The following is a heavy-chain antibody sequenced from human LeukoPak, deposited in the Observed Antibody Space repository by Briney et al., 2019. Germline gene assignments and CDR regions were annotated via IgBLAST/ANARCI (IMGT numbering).Heavy chain of an antibody. CDR1: GFTFSSCG. D-gene: IGHD1-26*01. V-gene: IGHV3-23*01. J-gene: IGHJ4*02. CDR3: AKDGPPSGSYWAPFDS. Sequence: GGSLRLSCAASGFTFSSCGMNWVRQAPGKRLEWVSIISGSGGGIYYADSVKGRFTISRDNSKNTLYLQMNSLRAEDTAIYYCAKDGPPSGSYWAPFDSWGQGTLVTVSS. CDR2: ISGSGGGI.